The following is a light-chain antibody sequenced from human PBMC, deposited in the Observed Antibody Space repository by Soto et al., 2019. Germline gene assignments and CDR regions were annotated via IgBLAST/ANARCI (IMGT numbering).Light chain of an antibody. V-gene: IGLV2-14*01. CDR1: TNDIGNYNY. CDR3: SSFTSNRIYV. J-gene: IGLJ1*01. CDR2: EVS. Sequence: QSALTQPASVSGSPGQSITISCTGTTNDIGNYNYVSWYQQHPGTAPKLLIYEVSNRPSGVSNRFSASKSGLTASLTISGLQPEDEADYYCSSFTSNRIYVFGPGTKVTVL.